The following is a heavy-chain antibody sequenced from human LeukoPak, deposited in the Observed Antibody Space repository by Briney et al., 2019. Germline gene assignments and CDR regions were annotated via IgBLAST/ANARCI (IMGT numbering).Heavy chain of an antibody. J-gene: IGHJ4*02. V-gene: IGHV3-48*04. CDR2: ITSNSNNI. CDR3: ARDGNLIYSDSSGYLDS. CDR1: VFTFSSYT. D-gene: IGHD3-22*01. Sequence: PGGSLRLSFAASVFTFSSYTMNWVRQAPGKGREWVSCITSNSNNIFYADSVRGRLPISRDNAKNSLYLHMDSLRAEDTAIYYCARDGNLIYSDSSGYLDSWGQGTLVTVSS.